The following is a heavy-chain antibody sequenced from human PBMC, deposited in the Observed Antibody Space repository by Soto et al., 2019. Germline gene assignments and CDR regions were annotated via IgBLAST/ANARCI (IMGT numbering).Heavy chain of an antibody. D-gene: IGHD6-13*01. J-gene: IGHJ4*02. V-gene: IGHV3-48*03. Sequence: PGGPLRLSCFASEFTFSSYEMNWVRQAPGKGLEWVSYISSSGTTIYYTDSVKGRFTISRDNAKKSLYLQMNSLRAEDTAVYYCVRFGGAAAGPGDYWGQGTLVTVYS. CDR3: VRFGGAAAGPGDY. CDR2: ISSSGTTI. CDR1: EFTFSSYE.